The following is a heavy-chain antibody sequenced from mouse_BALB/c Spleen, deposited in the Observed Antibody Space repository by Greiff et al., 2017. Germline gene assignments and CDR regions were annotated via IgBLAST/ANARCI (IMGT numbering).Heavy chain of an antibody. J-gene: IGHJ3*01. D-gene: IGHD1-1*01. CDR2: INPNNGGT. CDR1: GYTFTDYN. V-gene: IGHV1-18*01. Sequence: LVKPGASVKIPCKASGYTFTDYNMDWVKQSHGKSLEWIGDINPNNGGTIYNQKFKGKATLAVDKSSSTAYMELRSLTSEDTAVYYCARGNYYYGSSAWFAYWGQGTLVTVSA. CDR3: ARGNYYYGSSAWFAY.